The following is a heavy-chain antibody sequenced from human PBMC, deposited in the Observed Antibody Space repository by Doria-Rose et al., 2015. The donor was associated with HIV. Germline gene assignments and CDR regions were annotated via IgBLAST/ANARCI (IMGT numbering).Heavy chain of an antibody. CDR3: ARTQYTTSSGGWFDP. D-gene: IGHD6-6*01. V-gene: IGHV1-18*01. Sequence: SWVRQAPGQGLEWMGWLSTYSGKTDYAQKLQDRVTMSTDTSTSTAYMELRSLTSDDTAVYYCARTQYTTSSGGWFDPWGQGTLVTVSS. J-gene: IGHJ5*02. CDR2: LSTYSGKT.